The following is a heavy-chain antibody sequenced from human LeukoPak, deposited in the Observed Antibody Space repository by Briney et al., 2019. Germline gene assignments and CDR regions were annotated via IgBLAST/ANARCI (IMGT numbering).Heavy chain of an antibody. CDR1: GYSISSGYQ. Sequence: SETLSLTCAVSGYSISSGYQWAWIRPSPGKGREWIGRIYHSGSAHYNPSLKSRVTISVETSKNQFSLKMYSVTAADTAVYYCARDPRWLTPDCTSTSCYENYFDPWGQGTLVSVSS. CDR3: ARDPRWLTPDCTSTSCYENYFDP. V-gene: IGHV4-38-2*02. CDR2: IYHSGSA. D-gene: IGHD2-2*01. J-gene: IGHJ5*02.